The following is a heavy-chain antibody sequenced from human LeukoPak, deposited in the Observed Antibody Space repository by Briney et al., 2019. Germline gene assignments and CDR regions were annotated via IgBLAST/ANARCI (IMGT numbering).Heavy chain of an antibody. V-gene: IGHV3-23*01. Sequence: GGSLRLSCAASGFTFSSYAMSWVRQAPGKGLEWVSAISGSGGSTYYADSVKGRFTISRDNSKNTLYLQMNSLRAEDTAVYYCAKSNYYDSRGHSRKFDYWGQGTLVTVSS. CDR2: ISGSGGST. J-gene: IGHJ4*02. D-gene: IGHD3-22*01. CDR3: AKSNYYDSRGHSRKFDY. CDR1: GFTFSSYA.